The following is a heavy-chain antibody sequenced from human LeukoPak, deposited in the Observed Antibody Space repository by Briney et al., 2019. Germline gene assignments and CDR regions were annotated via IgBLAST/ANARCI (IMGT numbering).Heavy chain of an antibody. CDR2: ISYDGSNK. V-gene: IGHV3-30-3*01. D-gene: IGHD6-19*01. J-gene: IGHJ5*02. CDR3: ARGPVSGFFDP. Sequence: GGSLRLSCAASGFTFSSYAMHLVRQAPGKGLEWVAVISYDGSNKYYADSVKGRFTISRDNSKNTLYLQMNSLRAEDTAVYYCARGPVSGFFDPWGQGTLVTVSS. CDR1: GFTFSSYA.